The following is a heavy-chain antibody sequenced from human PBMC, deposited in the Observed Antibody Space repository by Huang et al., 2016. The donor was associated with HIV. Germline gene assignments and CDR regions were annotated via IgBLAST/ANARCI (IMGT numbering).Heavy chain of an antibody. CDR2: SFYIGKG. J-gene: IGHJ6*03. CDR3: ASRTTLTTTSNYHYFYMDV. V-gene: IGHV4-39*01. Sequence: QLQLQESGPGLVKPSETLSLTCTVSGGSIRSSSYYWGWIRQYPGKGLVWIGSSFYIGKGYDNPSLNSRVTMSVDRSSNQFSLKMHSVTAADTAVYYCASRTTLTTTSNYHYFYMDVWGKGTTVIVSS. CDR1: GGSIRSSSYY. D-gene: IGHD4-17*01.